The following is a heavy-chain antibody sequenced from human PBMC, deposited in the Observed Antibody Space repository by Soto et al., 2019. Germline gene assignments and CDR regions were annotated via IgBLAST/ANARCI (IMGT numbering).Heavy chain of an antibody. CDR2: ISAHNGNT. Sequence: ASVKVSCKASGYTFTSYGISWVRQAPGQGLEWMGWISAHNGNTNYAQKLQGRVTMTTDTSTSTAYMELRSLRSDDTAVYYCARDEYNWNTNWFDPWGQGTLVTVSS. CDR1: GYTFTSYG. V-gene: IGHV1-18*01. CDR3: ARDEYNWNTNWFDP. J-gene: IGHJ5*02. D-gene: IGHD1-20*01.